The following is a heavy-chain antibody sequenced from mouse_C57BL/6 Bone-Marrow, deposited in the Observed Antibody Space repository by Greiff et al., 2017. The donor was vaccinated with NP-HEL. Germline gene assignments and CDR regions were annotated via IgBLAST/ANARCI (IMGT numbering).Heavy chain of an antibody. CDR1: GYTFTTYP. D-gene: IGHD1-1*01. CDR2: FHPYNDDT. Sequence: QVQLQQSGAELVKPGASVKMSCKASGYTFTTYPIEWMKQNHGKSLEWIGNFHPYNDDTKYNEKFKGKATLTVEKSSIKVYLELSRLTSDDSAVYYCARSGYGSSYWYFDVWGTGTTVTVSS. V-gene: IGHV1-47*01. J-gene: IGHJ1*03. CDR3: ARSGYGSSYWYFDV.